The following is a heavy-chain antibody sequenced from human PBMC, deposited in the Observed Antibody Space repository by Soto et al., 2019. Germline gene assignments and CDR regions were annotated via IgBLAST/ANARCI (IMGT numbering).Heavy chain of an antibody. J-gene: IGHJ5*02. CDR2: IIPIFGTA. CDR1: GGTFSSYA. D-gene: IGHD3-22*01. V-gene: IGHV1-69*01. CDR3: ARALGNYDSSGYYYDRFDP. Sequence: QVQLVQSGAEVKKPGSSVKVSCKASGGTFSSYAISWVRQAPGQGLEWMGGIIPIFGTANYAQKFQGRVTVTADESTRTAYMELSSLRSEDTAVYYCARALGNYDSSGYYYDRFDPWGQGTLVTVSS.